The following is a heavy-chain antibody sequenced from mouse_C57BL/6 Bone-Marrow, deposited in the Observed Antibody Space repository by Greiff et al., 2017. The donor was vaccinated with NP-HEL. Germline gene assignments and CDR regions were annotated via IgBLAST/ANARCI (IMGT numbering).Heavy chain of an antibody. V-gene: IGHV1-69*01. CDR2: IDPSDSYT. CDR3: ASDYYGSTYYFDY. D-gene: IGHD1-1*01. Sequence: QVQLQQPEAELVMPGASVKLSCKASGYTFTSYWMHWVKQRPGQGLEWIGEIDPSDSYTNYNQKFKGKSTLTVDKSSSTAYMQLSSLTSEDSAVYYCASDYYGSTYYFDYWGQGTTLTVSS. J-gene: IGHJ2*01. CDR1: GYTFTSYW.